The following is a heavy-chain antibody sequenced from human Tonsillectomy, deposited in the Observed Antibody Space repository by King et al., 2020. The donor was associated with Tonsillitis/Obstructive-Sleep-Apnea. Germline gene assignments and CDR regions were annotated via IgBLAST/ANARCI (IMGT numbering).Heavy chain of an antibody. CDR2: IYYSGST. Sequence: QLQESGPGLVKPSETLSLTCTVSGGSISSYYWSWIRQPPGKGLEWIGYIYYSGSTNYNPSLKSRVTISVDTSKHQFSLKLSSVTAADTAVYYCARVDSSGYYSFDYWGQGTLVTVSS. CDR1: GGSISSYY. V-gene: IGHV4-59*01. J-gene: IGHJ4*02. D-gene: IGHD3-22*01. CDR3: ARVDSSGYYSFDY.